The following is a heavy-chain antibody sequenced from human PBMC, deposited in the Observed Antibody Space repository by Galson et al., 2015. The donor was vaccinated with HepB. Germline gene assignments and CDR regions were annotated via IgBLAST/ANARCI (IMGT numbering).Heavy chain of an antibody. V-gene: IGHV1-18*04. CDR3: ARDQGGSEDY. CDR2: INTYNGYT. J-gene: IGHJ4*02. Sequence: SVKVSCKASGYTFNNYAITWVRQAPGQGLEWMGWINTYNGYTNYAQKVQGRVTVTTDTSTSTAYMELRSLRSDDTAVYYCARDQGGSEDYWGQGTLVTVSS. CDR1: GYTFNNYA. D-gene: IGHD1-26*01.